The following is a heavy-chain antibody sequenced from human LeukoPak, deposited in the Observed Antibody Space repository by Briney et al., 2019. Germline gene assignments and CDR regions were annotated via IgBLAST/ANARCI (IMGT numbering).Heavy chain of an antibody. Sequence: GGSLRLSCAASGFTFSSFGMNWVRQAPGKGLEWVSYISDSSSLTYYADSVKGRFTISRDNAKNSLYLQMNSLRAEDTAVYYCARRGSYYRVDNWGQGTLVTVSS. D-gene: IGHD1-26*01. CDR3: ARRGSYYRVDN. J-gene: IGHJ4*02. V-gene: IGHV3-48*01. CDR1: GFTFSSFG. CDR2: ISDSSSLT.